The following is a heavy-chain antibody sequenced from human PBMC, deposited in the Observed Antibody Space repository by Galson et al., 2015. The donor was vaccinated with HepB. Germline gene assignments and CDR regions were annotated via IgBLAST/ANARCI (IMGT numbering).Heavy chain of an antibody. Sequence: SVKVSCKASGVTFSSYAISWVRQAPGQGLEWMGGIIPIFGTANYAQKFQGRVTITADESTSTAYMELSSLRSEDTAVYYCARVAYDFWRGPPMDAWGKRTTVTVSS. CDR3: ARVAYDFWRGPPMDA. CDR1: GVTFSSYA. CDR2: IIPIFGTA. D-gene: IGHD3-3*01. V-gene: IGHV1-69*13. J-gene: IGHJ6*03.